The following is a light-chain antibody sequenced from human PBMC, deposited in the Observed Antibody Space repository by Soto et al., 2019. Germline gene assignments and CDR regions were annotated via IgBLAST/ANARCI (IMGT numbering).Light chain of an antibody. J-gene: IGKJ2*01. V-gene: IGKV3-15*01. CDR3: LQYSTWPPLYT. Sequence: EIVMTQSPAALSVSLGERVSLTCRASQAVSSYLAWYQQKPGQAPRLLISDASTRATDIPDRFSGSGSGTDFNLTISSLLSSDLAVYYCLQYSTWPPLYTFGQGTKLEIK. CDR1: QAVSSY. CDR2: DAS.